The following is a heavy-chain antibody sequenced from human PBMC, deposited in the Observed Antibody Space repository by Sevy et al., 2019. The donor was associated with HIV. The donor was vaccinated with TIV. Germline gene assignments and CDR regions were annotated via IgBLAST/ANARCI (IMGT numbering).Heavy chain of an antibody. D-gene: IGHD5-12*01. CDR1: GFTFSSYG. CDR2: ISYDGSNK. Sequence: GGSLRLSCAASGFTFSSYGMHWVRQAPGKGLEWVAVISYDGSNKYYADSVKGRFTISRDNSKNTQYLQMNSLRAEDTAVYYCAKGAAEMATIDFDYWGQGTLVTVSS. V-gene: IGHV3-30*18. J-gene: IGHJ4*02. CDR3: AKGAAEMATIDFDY.